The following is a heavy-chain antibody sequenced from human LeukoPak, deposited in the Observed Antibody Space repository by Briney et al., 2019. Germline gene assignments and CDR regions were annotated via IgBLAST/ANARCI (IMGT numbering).Heavy chain of an antibody. CDR3: ARGPGSRYLDY. Sequence: PSETLSLTCSVSGGSVRSGISHWSWIRQPPGKGLGWIGYIYYSGSTKYNPSLERRISISVDTSKNQFSLRLSSVTAADRAVYYCARGPGSRYLDYWGQGILATVSS. V-gene: IGHV4-61*01. D-gene: IGHD3-10*01. J-gene: IGHJ4*02. CDR1: GGSVRSGISH. CDR2: IYYSGST.